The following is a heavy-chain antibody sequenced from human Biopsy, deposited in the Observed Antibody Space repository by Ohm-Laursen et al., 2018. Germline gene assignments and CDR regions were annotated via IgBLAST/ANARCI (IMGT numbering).Heavy chain of an antibody. CDR3: ARDRTVTIITLVRADTFDI. J-gene: IGHJ3*02. CDR2: VNPNSGAT. CDR1: GYTFTDYS. D-gene: IGHD3-10*01. Sequence: SVKVSCKASGYTFTDYSLHWVRQAPGQGLEWMGWVNPNSGATNYAQKFQGRVTMTSDTSISTAYIELRRLISDDTAVYFCARDRTVTIITLVRADTFDIWGQGTLVSVSS. V-gene: IGHV1-2*02.